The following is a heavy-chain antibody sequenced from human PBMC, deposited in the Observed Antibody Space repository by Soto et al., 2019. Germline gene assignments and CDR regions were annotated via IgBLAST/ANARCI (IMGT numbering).Heavy chain of an antibody. J-gene: IGHJ4*02. CDR2: ISSSSSYI. V-gene: IGHV3-21*01. CDR3: ARGPYYDFWSGEWGY. D-gene: IGHD3-3*01. Sequence: EVQLVESGGGLVKPGGSLRLSCAASGFTSSSYSMNWVRQAPGKGLEWVSSISSSSSYIYYADSVKGRFTISRDNAKNSLYLQMNSLRAEDTAVYYCARGPYYDFWSGEWGYWGQGTLVTVSS. CDR1: GFTSSSYS.